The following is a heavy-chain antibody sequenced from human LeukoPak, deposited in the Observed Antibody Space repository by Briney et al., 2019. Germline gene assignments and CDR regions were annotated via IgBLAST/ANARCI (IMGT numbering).Heavy chain of an antibody. CDR2: IYYSGST. V-gene: IGHV4-39*01. CDR3: ARHGGHSSGWYGGDVYFDY. CDR1: GGSISSSSYY. D-gene: IGHD6-19*01. Sequence: PSETLSLTCTVSGGSISSSSYYWGCIRQPPGKGLEWIGSIYYSGSTYYNPSLKSRVTISVDTSKNQFSLKLSSVTAADTAVYYCARHGGHSSGWYGGDVYFDYWGQGTLVTVSS. J-gene: IGHJ4*02.